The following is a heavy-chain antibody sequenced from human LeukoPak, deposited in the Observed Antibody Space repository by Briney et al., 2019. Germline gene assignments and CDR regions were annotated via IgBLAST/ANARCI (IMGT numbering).Heavy chain of an antibody. V-gene: IGHV1-69*01. CDR3: ARALTDYGDYAILYGMDV. Sequence: SVKVSCKASGGTFSSYAISWVRQAPGQGLEWMGGIIPIFGTANYAQKFQGRVTITADESASTAYMELGSLRSEDTAVYYCARALTDYGDYAILYGMDVWGQGTTVTVSS. CDR1: GGTFSSYA. CDR2: IIPIFGTA. J-gene: IGHJ6*02. D-gene: IGHD4-17*01.